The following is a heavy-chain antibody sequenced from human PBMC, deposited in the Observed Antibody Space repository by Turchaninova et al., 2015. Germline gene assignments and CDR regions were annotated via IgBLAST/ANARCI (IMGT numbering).Heavy chain of an antibody. CDR1: GGPLRSSA. CDR2: IIPIFGTA. Sequence: VQLVQSGAVVKDSGGAVKGSWKASGGPLRSSAIIWVRQAPGQGLEWMGGIIPIFGTANYAQKFQGRVTITADESTSTAYMELSSLRSEDTAVYYCARGGLSIAARLVWGQGTTVTVSS. D-gene: IGHD6-6*01. J-gene: IGHJ6*02. CDR3: ARGGLSIAARLV. V-gene: IGHV1-69*01.